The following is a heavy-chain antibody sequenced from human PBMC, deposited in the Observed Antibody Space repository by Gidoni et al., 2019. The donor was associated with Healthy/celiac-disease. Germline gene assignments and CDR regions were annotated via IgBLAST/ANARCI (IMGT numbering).Heavy chain of an antibody. CDR3: AKDYGGNAGGY. Sequence: EVQLAASGGGLVQPGGSLSLSCAASGFTFSSYSMNWVRQAPGKGLDWVSYISSSSSTIYYADSVKGRFTISRDKAKNSLYLQMNSLRAEDTAVYYCAKDYGGNAGGYWGQGTLVTVSS. D-gene: IGHD4-17*01. CDR2: ISSSSSTI. J-gene: IGHJ4*02. CDR1: GFTFSSYS. V-gene: IGHV3-48*01.